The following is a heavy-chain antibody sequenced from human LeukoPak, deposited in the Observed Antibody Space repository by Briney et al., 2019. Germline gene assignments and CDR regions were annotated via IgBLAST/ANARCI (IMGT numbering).Heavy chain of an antibody. CDR2: ISSSSDYI. CDR1: GFTFSSYN. Sequence: GGSLRLSCAASGFTFSSYNMNWVRQAPGKGLEWVSSISSSSDYIYYADSVKGRFTISRDNAKNSLYLQMKSLRAEDTAVYYCARDSSSSLYFDYWGQGTLVTVSS. J-gene: IGHJ4*02. V-gene: IGHV3-21*01. CDR3: ARDSSSSLYFDY. D-gene: IGHD6-6*01.